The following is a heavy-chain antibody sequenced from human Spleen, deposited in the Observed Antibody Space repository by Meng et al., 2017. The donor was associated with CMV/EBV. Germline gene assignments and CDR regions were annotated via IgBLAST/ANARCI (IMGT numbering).Heavy chain of an antibody. J-gene: IGHJ5*02. CDR3: ARLGGFLNWFDP. CDR1: GDSISSSSHY. Sequence: TVSGDSISSSSHYWTWIRQHPGKGLEWIVYIYYSGSTYSNPSLKSRVTISVETSKNQFSLRLISVTAADTAVYYCARLGGFLNWFDPWGQGTLVTVSS. CDR2: IYYSGST. D-gene: IGHD2-15*01. V-gene: IGHV4-31*03.